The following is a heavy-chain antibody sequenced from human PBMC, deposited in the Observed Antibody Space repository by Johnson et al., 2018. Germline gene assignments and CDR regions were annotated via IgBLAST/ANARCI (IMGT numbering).Heavy chain of an antibody. J-gene: IGHJ3*02. CDR1: GFTFSNAW. CDR2: IKSNPDGGTP. D-gene: IGHD3-22*01. CDR3: TTDPKKENYFYDSGGRDWEPYAFDI. Sequence: EVQLVETGGGLIKPGGSLKLSCAASGFTFSNAWMNWVRQAPGKGLEWIGRIKSNPDGGTPDYAAPVKRSFTIPRDHSKHMLYLQMDSLKTEETAIYYCTTDPKKENYFYDSGGRDWEPYAFDIWGQGTMVTVSS. V-gene: IGHV3-15*07.